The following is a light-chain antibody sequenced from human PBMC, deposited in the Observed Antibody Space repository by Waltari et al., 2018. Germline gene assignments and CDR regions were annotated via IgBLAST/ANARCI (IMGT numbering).Light chain of an antibody. CDR3: QSYDTSLRVV. J-gene: IGLJ2*01. Sequence: QSVLTQPPSVSGAPGPRVTISCTGSGSNIGAGYAVPLYPQLPRAAPKLLIYGSTSRPLGVPDRFFGSTSGTSASLAITGLQAEDEADYYCQSYDTSLRVVFGGGTKLTVL. CDR2: GST. CDR1: GSNIGAGYA. V-gene: IGLV1-40*01.